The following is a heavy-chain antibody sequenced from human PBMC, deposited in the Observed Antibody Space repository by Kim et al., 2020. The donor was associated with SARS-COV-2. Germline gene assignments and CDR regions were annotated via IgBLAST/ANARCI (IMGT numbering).Heavy chain of an antibody. CDR3: ASWDYSDNAGLAL. D-gene: IGHD4-4*01. J-gene: IGHJ4*02. CDR2: FFKSGST. Sequence: SETLSLTCTASGAPISSYYWVWVRQSPGKGLEWMATFFKSGSTSSNPSLKSRVTISADTSNNQFSLQLSSVTAADTAVYYCASWDYSDNAGLALWGQGT. CDR1: GAPISSYY. V-gene: IGHV4-59*13.